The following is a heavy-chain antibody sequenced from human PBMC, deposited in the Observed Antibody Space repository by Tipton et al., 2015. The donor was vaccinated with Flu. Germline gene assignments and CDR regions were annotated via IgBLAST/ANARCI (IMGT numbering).Heavy chain of an antibody. D-gene: IGHD3-3*01. CDR1: GFSLSTSGMC. CDR2: IDWDDDK. Sequence: LVKPTQTLTLTCTFSGFSLSTSGMCVSWIRQPPGKALEWLALIDWDDDKYYSTSLKTRLTISKDTSKNQVVLTMTNMDPVDTATYYCARIQYDFWSGYQGAFDIWGQGTMVPVSS. J-gene: IGHJ3*02. V-gene: IGHV2-70*01. CDR3: ARIQYDFWSGYQGAFDI.